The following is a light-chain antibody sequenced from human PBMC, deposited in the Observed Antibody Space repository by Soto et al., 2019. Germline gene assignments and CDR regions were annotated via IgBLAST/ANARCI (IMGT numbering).Light chain of an antibody. J-gene: IGKJ1*01. CDR3: QQYRSSSRT. V-gene: IGKV1-5*03. Sequence: DIQMTQSPSTLSASVGDRVTITCRASQSISSWLAWYQQKPGKAPKLLIYKASSLEGGVPSRFSGSGSGTEFTLTISSLQPDDFATYYCQQYRSSSRTFGQGTKVEIK. CDR1: QSISSW. CDR2: KAS.